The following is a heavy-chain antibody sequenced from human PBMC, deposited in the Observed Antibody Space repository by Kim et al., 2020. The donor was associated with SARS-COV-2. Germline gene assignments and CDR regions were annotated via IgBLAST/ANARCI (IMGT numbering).Heavy chain of an antibody. J-gene: IGHJ4*02. V-gene: IGHV4-59*01. CDR1: GGSISSYY. CDR2: IYYSGST. CDR3: ARGITTVTIDY. D-gene: IGHD4-17*01. Sequence: SETLSLTCTVSGGSISSYYWSWIRQPPGKGLEWIGYIYYSGSTNYNPSLKSRVTISVDTSKNQFSLKLSSVTAADTAVYYCARGITTVTIDYWGQGTLVTVSS.